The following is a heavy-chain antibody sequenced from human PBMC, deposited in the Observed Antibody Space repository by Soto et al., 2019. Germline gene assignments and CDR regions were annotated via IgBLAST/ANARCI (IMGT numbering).Heavy chain of an antibody. D-gene: IGHD3-9*01. CDR2: IYTTGSA. CDR1: GGSFSGYY. V-gene: IGHV4-4*07. Sequence: SETLSLTCAVYGGSFSGYYWSWIRKPAGKGLEWIGRIYTTGSANHNPSLKSRVTMSVDTSKNQVSLKLTSVTAADAGVYYCARDDYYDSNNWFDPWGQGILVTVSS. J-gene: IGHJ5*02. CDR3: ARDDYYDSNNWFDP.